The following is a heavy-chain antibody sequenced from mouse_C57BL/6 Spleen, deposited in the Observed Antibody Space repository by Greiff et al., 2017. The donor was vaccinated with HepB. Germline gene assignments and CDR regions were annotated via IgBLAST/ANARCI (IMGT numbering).Heavy chain of an antibody. D-gene: IGHD1-1*01. V-gene: IGHV1-61*01. CDR1: GYTFTSYW. CDR3: AGDYYGSSYWDCDV. J-gene: IGHJ1*03. CDR2: IYPSDSDT. Sequence: QVQLQQPGAELVRPGSSVKLSCKASGYTFTSYWMDWVKQRPGQGLEWIGNIYPSDSDTHYNQKFKDKATLTVDKSSSTAYMQLSSLTSQDSAVYYCAGDYYGSSYWDCDVWGTGTTVTVSS.